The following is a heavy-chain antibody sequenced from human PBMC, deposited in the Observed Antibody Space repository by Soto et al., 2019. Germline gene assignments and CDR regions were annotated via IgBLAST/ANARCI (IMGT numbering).Heavy chain of an antibody. D-gene: IGHD2-15*01. Sequence: SETLSLTCAVSGGSISSSNWWSWVRQPPGKGLEWIGEIYHSGSTNYNPSLKSRVTISVDKSKNQFSLKLSSVTAADTAVYYCARGYVGYYYYGMDVWGQGTTVTVSS. J-gene: IGHJ6*02. CDR3: ARGYVGYYYYGMDV. V-gene: IGHV4-4*02. CDR2: IYHSGST. CDR1: GGSISSSNW.